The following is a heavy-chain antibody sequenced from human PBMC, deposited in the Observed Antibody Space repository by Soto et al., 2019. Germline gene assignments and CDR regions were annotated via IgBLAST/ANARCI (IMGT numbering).Heavy chain of an antibody. CDR3: ARGLILWFGELSRRGGYYYYMDV. CDR1: GGSFSGYQ. Sequence: QVQLQQWGAGLLKPSETLSLTCAVYGGSFSGYQWSWIRQTPGKGLEWIGGINDSGDINYNPSLKSRVTILVESPKEPVSLRLSSVTAADTAVYYCARGLILWFGELSRRGGYYYYMDVWGKGTTVTVSS. CDR2: INDSGDI. J-gene: IGHJ6*03. D-gene: IGHD3-10*01. V-gene: IGHV4-34*01.